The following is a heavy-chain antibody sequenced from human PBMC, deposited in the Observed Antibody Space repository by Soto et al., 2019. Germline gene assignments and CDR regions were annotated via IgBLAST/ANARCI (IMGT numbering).Heavy chain of an antibody. CDR1: GLTVSSIS. CDR2: IYTGGST. V-gene: IGHV3-53*01. J-gene: IGHJ4*02. D-gene: IGHD1-26*01. Sequence: EVQLVESGGGLIQPGGSLRLSCAASGLTVSSISMSWVRQAPGKGLEWVSVIYTGGSTDYADSVKGRFTISRDTSKNTRFLQMNSLRAEDTAVYFCACGTIGRVSDCWGQGTLVTVSS. CDR3: ACGTIGRVSDC.